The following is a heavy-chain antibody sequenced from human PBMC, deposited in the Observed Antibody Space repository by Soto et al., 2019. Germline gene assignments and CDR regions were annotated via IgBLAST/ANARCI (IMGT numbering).Heavy chain of an antibody. Sequence: GGSLRLSCAASGFTFSSYAMSWVRQAPGKGLEWVSAISGSGGSTYYADSVKGRFTISRDNSKNTLYLQMNSRGAEDTAVYYCAKGPAVADPFDYWGQGTLVTVSS. V-gene: IGHV3-23*01. CDR2: ISGSGGST. J-gene: IGHJ4*02. D-gene: IGHD6-19*01. CDR3: AKGPAVADPFDY. CDR1: GFTFSSYA.